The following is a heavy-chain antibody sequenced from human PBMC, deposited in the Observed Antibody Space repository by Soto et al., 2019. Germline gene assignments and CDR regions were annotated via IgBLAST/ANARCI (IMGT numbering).Heavy chain of an antibody. J-gene: IGHJ4*02. Sequence: QVQLVQSGAEVKKPGSSVKVSCKASGGTFSSYSINWVRRAPGQGLEWMGEIIPIFGTANYAQKFQGRVTITADESTSTAYMELSSLRSEDTAVYYCARDGGRHSGGIDYGGQGTLVTVSS. D-gene: IGHD1-26*01. CDR3: ARDGGRHSGGIDY. CDR2: IIPIFGTA. V-gene: IGHV1-69*01. CDR1: GGTFSSYS.